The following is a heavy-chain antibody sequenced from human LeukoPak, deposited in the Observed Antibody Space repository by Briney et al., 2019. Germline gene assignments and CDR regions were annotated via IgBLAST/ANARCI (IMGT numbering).Heavy chain of an antibody. D-gene: IGHD3-10*01. V-gene: IGHV3-9*01. CDR2: ISWNSGSI. CDR3: AKVLWLGELWGGAFDM. J-gene: IGHJ3*02. CDR1: GFIFNDYA. Sequence: PGGSLRLSCAPSGFIFNDYAMHWVRQAPGKGLEWVSGISWNSGSIGYANSVKGRFTISRDNAKNSLYLQMNSRRAEDTALYYCAKVLWLGELWGGAFDMWGQGTMVTVSS.